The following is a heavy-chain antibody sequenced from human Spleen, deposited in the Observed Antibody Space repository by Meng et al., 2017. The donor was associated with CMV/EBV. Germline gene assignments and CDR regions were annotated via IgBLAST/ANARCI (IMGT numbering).Heavy chain of an antibody. CDR1: GGTFSSYT. D-gene: IGHD1-26*01. V-gene: IGHV1-69*02. Sequence: CTGSGGTFSSYTLHWVRQAPGQGLEWMGRVIPILDITNHAQKLQGRVTITADKSTSTAYMELSSLTSEDTAVYYCASNIVGTTRLSDDWGQGTLVTVSS. J-gene: IGHJ4*02. CDR3: ASNIVGTTRLSDD. CDR2: VIPILDIT.